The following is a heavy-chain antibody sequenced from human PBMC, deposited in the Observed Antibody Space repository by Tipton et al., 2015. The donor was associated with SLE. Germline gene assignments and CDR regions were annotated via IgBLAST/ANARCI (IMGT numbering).Heavy chain of an antibody. Sequence: TLSLTCAVYGGSISSYYWSWIRQPPGKGLEWIGYIYYSGSTNYNPSLKSRVTISVDTSKNQFSLKLSSVTAADTAVYYCARDREERYYYYYMDVWGKGTTVTVSS. D-gene: IGHD6-25*01. CDR3: ARDREERYYYYYMDV. CDR1: GGSISSYY. J-gene: IGHJ6*03. V-gene: IGHV4-59*01. CDR2: IYYSGST.